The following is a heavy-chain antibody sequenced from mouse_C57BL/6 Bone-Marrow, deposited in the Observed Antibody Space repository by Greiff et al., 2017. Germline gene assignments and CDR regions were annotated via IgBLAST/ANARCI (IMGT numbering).Heavy chain of an antibody. CDR1: GYTFTSYW. V-gene: IGHV1-72*01. Sequence: VQLQQPGAELVKPGASVKLSCKASGYTFTSYWMHWVKQRPGRGLEWIGRIDPHSGGTNYNEKFKSKATLTVDKSSSTAYMQLSSLTSEDSAVYNCARNPMTTVEAECYFDYWGQGTTLTVSS. CDR3: ARNPMTTVEAECYFDY. J-gene: IGHJ2*01. CDR2: IDPHSGGT. D-gene: IGHD1-1*01.